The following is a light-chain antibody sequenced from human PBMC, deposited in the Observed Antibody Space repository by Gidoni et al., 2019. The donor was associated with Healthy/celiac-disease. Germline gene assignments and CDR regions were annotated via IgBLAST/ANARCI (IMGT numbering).Light chain of an antibody. CDR1: QSVSSY. Sequence: EIVLTQSPATLSLSPCERATLSCRDSQSVSSYLAWYQQKPGQAPRLLIYDASNRATGIPDRLSGSGSGTDFTLTISSLEPEDFAVYYCQQRSNWPGTFGGGTKVEIK. CDR2: DAS. J-gene: IGKJ4*01. CDR3: QQRSNWPGT. V-gene: IGKV3-11*01.